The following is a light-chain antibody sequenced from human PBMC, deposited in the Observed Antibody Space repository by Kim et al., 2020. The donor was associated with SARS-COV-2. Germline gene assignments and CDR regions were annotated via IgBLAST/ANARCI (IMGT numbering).Light chain of an antibody. CDR3: SSYTSSNTYV. V-gene: IGLV2-18*02. Sequence: QSALTQPPSVSGFPGQSVTISCTGTSSDVGTYARVSWYQQPPGTVPKLMIYEVNDRPSGVPDRFSGSKPGNTASLTISGLQPEDEADYYCSSYTSSNTYVFGTGTKVTVL. J-gene: IGLJ1*01. CDR2: EVN. CDR1: SSDVGTYAR.